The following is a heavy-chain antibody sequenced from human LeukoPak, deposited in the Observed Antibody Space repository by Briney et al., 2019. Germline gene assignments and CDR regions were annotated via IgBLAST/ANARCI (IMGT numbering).Heavy chain of an antibody. CDR1: GGTFSSYA. CDR2: IIPIFGTA. D-gene: IGHD4-23*01. J-gene: IGHJ4*02. CDR3: AREEIYGGAFDY. V-gene: IGHV1-69*05. Sequence: SVKVSCKASGGTFSSYAISWVRQAPGQGLEWMGRIIPIFGTANYAQKFQGRVTITTDESTSTAYMELSSLRSEDTAVYYCAREEIYGGAFDYWGQGTLVTVSS.